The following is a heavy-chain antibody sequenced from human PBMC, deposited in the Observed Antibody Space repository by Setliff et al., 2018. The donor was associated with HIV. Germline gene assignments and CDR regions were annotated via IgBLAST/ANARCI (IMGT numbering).Heavy chain of an antibody. V-gene: IGHV7-4-1*02. CDR1: GYTFTSYA. D-gene: IGHD3-16*01. Sequence: ASVKVSCKASGYTFTSYAMNWVRRAPGQGLEWMGWINTNTGNPTYAQGFTGRFVFSLDTSVSTAYLQISSLKAEDTAVYYCASSLMITFGGRPDYDDAFDIWGQGTMVTVSS. CDR2: INTNTGNP. CDR3: ASSLMITFGGRPDYDDAFDI. J-gene: IGHJ3*02.